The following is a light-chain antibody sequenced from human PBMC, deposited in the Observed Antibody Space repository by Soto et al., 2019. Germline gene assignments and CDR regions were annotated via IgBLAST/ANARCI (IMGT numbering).Light chain of an antibody. Sequence: EIVMTQSPATLSVSPGERATLSCRASQSVSSNLAWYQQKPGQAPRLLIYGASTRATGIPARFSGSGSGTEFTLTIRSLQSEDFAVYYCQQYTNWPPMAFGQGNKVEI. CDR1: QSVSSN. CDR3: QQYTNWPPMA. J-gene: IGKJ1*01. V-gene: IGKV3-15*01. CDR2: GAS.